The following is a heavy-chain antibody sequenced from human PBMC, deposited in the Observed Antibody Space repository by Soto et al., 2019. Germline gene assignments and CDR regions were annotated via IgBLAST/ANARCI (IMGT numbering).Heavy chain of an antibody. CDR1: GFTFSDVA. CDR2: ISSDGKNT. D-gene: IGHD2-21*01. CDR3: ARVHCTTELCSGLYFYYALDV. J-gene: IGHJ6*02. V-gene: IGHV3-30*01. Sequence: QVQLVESGGGVVQPGGSLRLSCAASGFTFSDVAMHWVRQPPGKGLEGVAIISSDGKNTYFGDSVKGRFTISRDDSTSTLSLQMNGLRPEDTAVYFCARVHCTTELCSGLYFYYALDVWGQRTTVTVSS.